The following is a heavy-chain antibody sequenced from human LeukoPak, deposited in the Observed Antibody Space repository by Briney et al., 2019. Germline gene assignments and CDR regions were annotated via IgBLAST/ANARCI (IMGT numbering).Heavy chain of an antibody. J-gene: IGHJ6*04. Sequence: SVKVSCKASGGTFSSYAISWVRQAPGQGLEWMGGIIPIFGTANYAQKFQGRVTITADESTSTAYMELSSLRSEDTAVYYCARRSYAYYYGMDVWGKGTTVAVSS. CDR1: GGTFSSYA. CDR2: IIPIFGTA. CDR3: ARRSYAYYYGMDV. D-gene: IGHD5-18*01. V-gene: IGHV1-69*13.